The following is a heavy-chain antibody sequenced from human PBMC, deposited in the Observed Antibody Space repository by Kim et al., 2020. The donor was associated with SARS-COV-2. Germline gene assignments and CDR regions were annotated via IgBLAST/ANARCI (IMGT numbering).Heavy chain of an antibody. CDR2: ISYDGSNK. J-gene: IGHJ4*02. V-gene: IGHV3-30*04. CDR1: GFTFSSYA. Sequence: GGSLRLSCAASGFTFSSYAMHWVRQAPGKGLEWVAVISYDGSNKYYADSVKGRFTISRDNSKNTLYLQMNSLRAEDTAVYYCARDWETVTAFDYWGQGTLVTVSS. CDR3: ARDWETVTAFDY. D-gene: IGHD4-17*01.